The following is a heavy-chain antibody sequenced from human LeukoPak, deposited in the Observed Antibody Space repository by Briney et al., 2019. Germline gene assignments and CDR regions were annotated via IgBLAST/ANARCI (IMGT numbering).Heavy chain of an antibody. V-gene: IGHV3-66*01. Sequence: GGSLRLSCAASGFAVSSNYMSWVRQAPGKGLEWVSVMYSGGRTNYADSVKGRFTISRDISKNTVFLQMNSLRAEDTAVYYCARDRADGYNYGDYFDLWGQGTLVTVSS. CDR1: GFAVSSNY. J-gene: IGHJ4*02. CDR3: ARDRADGYNYGDYFDL. D-gene: IGHD5-18*01. CDR2: MYSGGRT.